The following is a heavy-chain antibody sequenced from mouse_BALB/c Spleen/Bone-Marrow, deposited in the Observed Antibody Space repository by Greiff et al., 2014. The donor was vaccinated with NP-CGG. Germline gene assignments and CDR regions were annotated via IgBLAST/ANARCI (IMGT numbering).Heavy chain of an antibody. CDR1: GYAFTNYL. V-gene: IGHV1-54*01. Sequence: VQLVESGAELVRPGTSVKVSCKASGYAFTNYLIEWVKQRPGQGLEWIGVINPGSGGTNYNEKFKGKATLTADKSFSTAYMQLSSLTSDDSAVYFCARREDYDLDYWGQGTTLTVSS. CDR3: ARREDYDLDY. CDR2: INPGSGGT. J-gene: IGHJ2*01. D-gene: IGHD2-4*01.